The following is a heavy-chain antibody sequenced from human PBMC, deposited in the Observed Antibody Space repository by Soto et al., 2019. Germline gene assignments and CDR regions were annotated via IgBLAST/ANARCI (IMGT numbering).Heavy chain of an antibody. CDR2: IYYSGST. V-gene: IGHV4-59*08. J-gene: IGHJ4*02. Sequence: SETLSLTCTFSGGSISSYYWIWIRQPPGKGLEWIGYIYYSGSTNYNPSLKSRVTISVDASNNQFSLKLNSVTAADTAVYYCARGAVYYDSSGYFSYWGQGTLVTVSS. CDR1: GGSISSYY. CDR3: ARGAVYYDSSGYFSY. D-gene: IGHD3-22*01.